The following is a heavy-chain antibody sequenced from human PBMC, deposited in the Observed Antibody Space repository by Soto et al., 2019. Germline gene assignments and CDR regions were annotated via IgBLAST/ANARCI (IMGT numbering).Heavy chain of an antibody. CDR2: IWYDGSNK. D-gene: IGHD3-3*01. V-gene: IGHV3-33*01. CDR1: GFTFSSYG. J-gene: IGHJ6*02. Sequence: QVQLVESGGGVVQPGRSLRLSCAASGFTFSSYGMHWVRQAPGKGLEWVAVIWYDGSNKYYADSVKGRFTISRDNSKNXRXLXMNSVRAEDTAVYYCARDAPVTIFGVVRYPPWGMDVWGQGTTVTVSS. CDR3: ARDAPVTIFGVVRYPPWGMDV.